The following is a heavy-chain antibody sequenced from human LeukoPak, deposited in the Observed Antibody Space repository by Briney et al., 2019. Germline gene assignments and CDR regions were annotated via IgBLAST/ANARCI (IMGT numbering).Heavy chain of an antibody. CDR2: VYSENT. J-gene: IGHJ6*03. CDR3: ARGLEVRARVGYHYYMDV. D-gene: IGHD1-26*01. Sequence: SEALSLTCTVSGDSISSSSFFWGWIRQPPGKGLEWIGAVYSENTYYNPSLKSRVSISVDTSKNQFSLTMSSVTAADTAVYFCARGLEVRARVGYHYYMDVWGKGTTVTVSS. V-gene: IGHV4-39*07. CDR1: GDSISSSSFF.